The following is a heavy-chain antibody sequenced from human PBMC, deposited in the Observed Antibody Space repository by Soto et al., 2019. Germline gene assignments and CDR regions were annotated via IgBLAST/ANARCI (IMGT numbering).Heavy chain of an antibody. V-gene: IGHV4-39*07. CDR1: GGSISSSSYY. Sequence: SETLSLTCTVSGGSISSSSYYWGWIRQPPGKGLEWIGSIYYSGSTYYNPSLKSRVTISVDTSKNQFSLKLSSVTAADTAVYYCARDPITVTTYHYYYGMDVWGQGTTVTVSS. D-gene: IGHD4-17*01. CDR3: ARDPITVTTYHYYYGMDV. J-gene: IGHJ6*02. CDR2: IYYSGST.